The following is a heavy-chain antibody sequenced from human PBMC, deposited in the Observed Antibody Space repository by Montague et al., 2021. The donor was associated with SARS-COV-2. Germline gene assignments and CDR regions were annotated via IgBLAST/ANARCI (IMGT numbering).Heavy chain of an antibody. Sequence: SETLSLTCTVSGYSISTGYYWGWIRQPPGKGLEWIGSIYYSGSTYYNPSLKSRVTISVDTSKNQFSLKLSSVTAADAAVYYCARFTTSYYYDSKAAPATPDAFDIWGQGTMVTASS. D-gene: IGHD3-22*01. J-gene: IGHJ3*02. CDR1: GYSISTGYY. CDR3: ARFTTSYYYDSKAAPATPDAFDI. CDR2: IYYSGST. V-gene: IGHV4-38-2*02.